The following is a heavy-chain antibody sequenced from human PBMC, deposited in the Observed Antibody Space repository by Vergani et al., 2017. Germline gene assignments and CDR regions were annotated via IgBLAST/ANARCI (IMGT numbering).Heavy chain of an antibody. D-gene: IGHD6-6*01. Sequence: EVQLVQSGAEVKKPGESLKISCKGSGYSFTSYWIGWVRQMPWKGLEWMGIIYPGDSDTRYSPSFQGQVTISADKSISTAYLQWSSLKASDTAMYYWASHSSSSGSNYYYYMDVWGKGTTVTVSS. V-gene: IGHV5-51*03. J-gene: IGHJ6*03. CDR3: ASHSSSSGSNYYYYMDV. CDR2: IYPGDSDT. CDR1: GYSFTSYW.